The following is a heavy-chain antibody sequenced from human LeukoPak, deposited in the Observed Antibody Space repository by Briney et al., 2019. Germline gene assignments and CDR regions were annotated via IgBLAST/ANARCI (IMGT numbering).Heavy chain of an antibody. CDR3: ARDFNVVVPAASASYYYYYMDV. D-gene: IGHD2-2*01. CDR1: GGSDRTDY. V-gene: IGHV4-34*01. J-gene: IGHJ6*03. CDR2: INHSGIS. Sequence: SETLSLTCAVYGGSDRTDYWSWIRQPPGKGLEWIGEINHSGISSYNPSLRSRVTMSLDASRNQFSLKVSSVTAADTAVCYCARDFNVVVPAASASYYYYYMDVWGKGTTVTVSS.